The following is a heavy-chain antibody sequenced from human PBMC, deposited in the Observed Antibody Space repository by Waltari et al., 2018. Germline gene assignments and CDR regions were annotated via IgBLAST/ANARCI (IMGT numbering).Heavy chain of an antibody. D-gene: IGHD6-19*01. CDR1: EFTLSNSA. Sequence: DVRLSESGGGLAQPGGSLRLSCVASEFTLSNSAMSWVRQAPGKGLEGGAALVRGGFGTHDADSVKGRFAISRDNAKNTLYLQMNSLRAEDTAVYYCAKCEMYDSGWGAFFRYWGQGTLVTVSS. V-gene: IGHV3-23*01. CDR3: AKCEMYDSGWGAFFRY. J-gene: IGHJ4*02. CDR2: LVRGGFGT.